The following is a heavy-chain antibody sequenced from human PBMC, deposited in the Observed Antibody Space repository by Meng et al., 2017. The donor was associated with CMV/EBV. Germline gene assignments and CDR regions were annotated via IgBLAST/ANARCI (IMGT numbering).Heavy chain of an antibody. J-gene: IGHJ5*02. CDR1: GGTFSSYA. CDR2: IIPIFGTA. Sequence: SVKVSCKASGGTFSSYAISWVRQAPGQGLEWMGGIIPIFGTANYAQKFQGRVTITTDESTSTAYMELSRLRSDDTAVYYCARLDHIVVVPAAHLRFDPWGQGTLVTVSS. D-gene: IGHD2-2*01. V-gene: IGHV1-69*05. CDR3: ARLDHIVVVPAAHLRFDP.